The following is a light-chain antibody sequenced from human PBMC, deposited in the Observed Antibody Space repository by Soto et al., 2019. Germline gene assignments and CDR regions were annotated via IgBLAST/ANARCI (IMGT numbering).Light chain of an antibody. J-gene: IGKJ4*01. V-gene: IGKV3-11*01. CDR1: QSVSSY. CDR3: QQRSNWPPGT. CDR2: DAS. Sequence: EIVLTQSPATLSLSPGERATLSCMASQSVSSYLAWYQQKPGQAPRLLIYDASNRATGIPARFSGSGSWTDFTLTISSLEPEDFAVYYCQQRSNWPPGTFGGGTKVESK.